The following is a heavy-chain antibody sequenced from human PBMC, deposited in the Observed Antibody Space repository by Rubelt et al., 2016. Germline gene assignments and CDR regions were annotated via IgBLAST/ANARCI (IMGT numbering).Heavy chain of an antibody. V-gene: IGHV3-30*18. CDR2: ISYDGSNK. D-gene: IGHD4-17*01. CDR3: AQDLGLRGPVWYFDY. Sequence: VQLVESGGGLVQPGGSLRLSCAASGFTFSSYSMNWVRQAPGKGLEWVAVISYDGSNKYYADSVKGRFTISRDNSKNTLYLRMNRLGVEDTAVYYCAQDLGLRGPVWYFDYWGQGTLVTVSS. CDR1: GFTFSSYS. J-gene: IGHJ4*02.